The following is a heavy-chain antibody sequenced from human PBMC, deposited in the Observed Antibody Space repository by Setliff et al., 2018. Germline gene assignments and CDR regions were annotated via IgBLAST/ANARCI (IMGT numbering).Heavy chain of an antibody. CDR1: GFTFSSYT. J-gene: IGHJ6*03. V-gene: IGHV3-23*01. D-gene: IGHD6-13*01. CDR2: ISGSGGST. Sequence: GGSLRLSCAASGFTFSSYTMNWVRQAPGKGLEWVSAISGSGGSTYYADSVKGRFTISRDNSKNTLYLQMNSLRAEDTAVYYCAKVRSSAWSIVYYYMDVWGKGTTVTVSS. CDR3: AKVRSSAWSIVYYYMDV.